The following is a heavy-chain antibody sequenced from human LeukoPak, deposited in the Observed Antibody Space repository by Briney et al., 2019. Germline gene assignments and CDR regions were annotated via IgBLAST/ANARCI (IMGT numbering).Heavy chain of an antibody. D-gene: IGHD6-6*01. V-gene: IGHV3-23*01. CDR2: ISGSGGST. Sequence: PGGSLRLSCAASGFTFSSYAMSWVRQAPGKGLEWVSAISGSGGSTYYADSVKGRFTISRDNSKNTLYLQMNSLRAEDTAVYYCAQHPALEYRSSSVVNWFDPGGQGTLVTVSS. CDR1: GFTFSSYA. CDR3: AQHPALEYRSSSVVNWFDP. J-gene: IGHJ5*02.